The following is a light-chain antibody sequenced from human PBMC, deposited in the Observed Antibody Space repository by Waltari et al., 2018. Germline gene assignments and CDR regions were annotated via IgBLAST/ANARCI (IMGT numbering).Light chain of an antibody. V-gene: IGKV3-20*01. Sequence: IVLTQPPGTLSLSPGDTGTFSCRPSQSLSSSYLAWYQQRPGQAPRLLIYGSSNRATGIPDRFSGSGSGTHFTLIISGLEPEDSAVYYCQQFGSSPRGTFGQGTKLEIK. CDR1: QSLSSSY. CDR3: QQFGSSPRGT. J-gene: IGKJ2*01. CDR2: GSS.